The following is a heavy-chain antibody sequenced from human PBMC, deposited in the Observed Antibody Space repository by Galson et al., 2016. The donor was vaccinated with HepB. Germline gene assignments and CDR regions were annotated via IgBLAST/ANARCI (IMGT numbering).Heavy chain of an antibody. CDR2: IRTNADGGTT. CDR3: SVGHFSGC. CDR1: GITFGNFI. J-gene: IGHJ4*02. Sequence: SLRLSCASSGITFGNFIMSWVRQAPGQGLEWVALIRTNADGGTTEYAASVKGRFSISRDDSKSTAYLQMNRLKSEDTAVYYCSVGHFSGCGGRGTEVTVSS. V-gene: IGHV3-49*04. D-gene: IGHD6-19*01.